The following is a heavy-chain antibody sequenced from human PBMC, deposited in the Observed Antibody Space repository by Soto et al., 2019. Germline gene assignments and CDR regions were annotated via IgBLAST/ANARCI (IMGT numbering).Heavy chain of an antibody. CDR1: GFTFSNYG. D-gene: IGHD3-10*01. V-gene: IGHV3-30*18. Sequence: QVHLVESGGGVVQPGTSLRLSCSASGFTFSNYGMHWVRQAPGKGLEWVAVISYDARKKYYVDSVKGRFTISRDNSKNTLYLDMASLKSEDTAVYYCAKDGENWGQGTLVTVSS. J-gene: IGHJ4*02. CDR3: AKDGEN. CDR2: ISYDARKK.